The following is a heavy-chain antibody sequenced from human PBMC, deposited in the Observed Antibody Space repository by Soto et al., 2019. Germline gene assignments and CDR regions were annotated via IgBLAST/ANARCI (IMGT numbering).Heavy chain of an antibody. V-gene: IGHV3-9*01. CDR2: ISWKSGSK. CDR3: AKAGLIAAPPDF. Sequence: GGSLRLSCVGSGLSLDEYAMHWVRQAPGKGLEWVSGISWKSGSKAYADSVKGRFTISRDNAKNSLYLDMNSLTSEDTAFYYCAKAGLIAAPPDFGGQGTLVTVSS. J-gene: IGHJ4*02. CDR1: GLSLDEYA. D-gene: IGHD6-6*01.